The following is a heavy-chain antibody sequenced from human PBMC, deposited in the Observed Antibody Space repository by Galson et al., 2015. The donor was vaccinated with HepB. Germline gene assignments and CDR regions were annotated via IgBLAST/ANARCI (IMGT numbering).Heavy chain of an antibody. V-gene: IGHV3-48*03. D-gene: IGHD3-22*01. CDR1: GFTFSSYE. CDR3: ARESSSGRIVGY. J-gene: IGHJ4*02. Sequence: SLRLSCAASGFTFSSYEMNWVRQAPGKGLEWVSYISSSGSTIYYADSVKGRFTISRDNAKNSLYLQMNSLRAEDTAVYYCARESSSGRIVGYWGQGTLVTVSS. CDR2: ISSSGSTI.